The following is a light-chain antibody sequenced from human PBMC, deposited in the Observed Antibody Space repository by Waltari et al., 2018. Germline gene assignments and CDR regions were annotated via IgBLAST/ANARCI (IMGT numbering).Light chain of an antibody. V-gene: IGKV3-11*01. CDR2: GAS. J-gene: IGKJ4*02. CDR1: QSVSNY. Sequence: CRASQSVSNYLAWYQQKPGQPPRLLIYGASNRAAGIPDRFSGSGSGTDFTHTISSLDTEDVTVYFCQQRSNWPGLTFGGGTKVEIE. CDR3: QQRSNWPGLT.